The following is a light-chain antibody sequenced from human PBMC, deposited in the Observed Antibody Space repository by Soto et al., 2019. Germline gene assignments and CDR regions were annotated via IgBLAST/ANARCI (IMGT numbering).Light chain of an antibody. CDR2: HAY. CDR1: QSVGTR. V-gene: IGKV1-5*02. CDR3: QQFAISTT. Sequence: DIQMTQSPSSLSASVGDRVTIIFRASQSVGTRLAWYQQKPGKAPKLLIYHAYSLESGVPSRLSGSGSGTDFTLTISSLQPDDFATYYCQQFAISTTFGQGTKVDNK. J-gene: IGKJ1*01.